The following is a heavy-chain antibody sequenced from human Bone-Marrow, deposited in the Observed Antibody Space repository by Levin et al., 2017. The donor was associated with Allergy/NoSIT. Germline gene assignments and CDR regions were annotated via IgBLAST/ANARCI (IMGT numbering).Heavy chain of an antibody. CDR2: ISSSGSTI. Sequence: SCAASGFTFSSYEMNWVRQAPGKGLEWVSYISSSGSTIYYADSVKGRFTISRDNAKNSLYLQMNSLRAEDTAVYYCARDDLIVVVVAATPYYYYYMDVWGKGTTVTVSS. J-gene: IGHJ6*03. CDR3: ARDDLIVVVVAATPYYYYYMDV. CDR1: GFTFSSYE. D-gene: IGHD2-15*01. V-gene: IGHV3-48*03.